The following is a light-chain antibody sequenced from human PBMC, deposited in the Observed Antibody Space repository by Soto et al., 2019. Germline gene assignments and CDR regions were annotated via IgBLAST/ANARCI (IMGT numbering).Light chain of an antibody. CDR1: TSDVGGYNY. V-gene: IGLV2-14*01. CDR3: LSKTSNISYV. J-gene: IGLJ1*01. CDR2: EVS. Sequence: HSALTQPASVSGSPGQSITISCTGTTSDVGGYNYVSWYQQHPGKVPKLLIHEVSNRPSGVSNRFSGSKSGNTASLTISGLQAEDEADYYCLSKTSNISYVFGTGTKLTVL.